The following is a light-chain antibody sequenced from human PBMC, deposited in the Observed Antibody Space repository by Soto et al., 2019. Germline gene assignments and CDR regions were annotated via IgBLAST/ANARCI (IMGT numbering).Light chain of an antibody. CDR1: SSDIGAGSR. J-gene: IGLJ2*01. Sequence: QSVLTQPPSXXXXPGERVTISCTGSSSDIGAGSRVRWYQQVPGTAPKLLIYDNTNRPSGVSVRFSGSKSGTSASLAISGLQAEDEADYYCQSFDKYLSAVVFGGGTKLTVL. CDR3: QSFDKYLSAVV. V-gene: IGLV1-40*01. CDR2: DNT.